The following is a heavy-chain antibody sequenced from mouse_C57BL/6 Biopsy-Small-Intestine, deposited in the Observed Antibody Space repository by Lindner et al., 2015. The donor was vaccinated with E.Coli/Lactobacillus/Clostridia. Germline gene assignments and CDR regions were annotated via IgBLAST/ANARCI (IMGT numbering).Heavy chain of an antibody. V-gene: IGHV1-14*01. D-gene: IGHD2-12*01. Sequence: VQLQESGPELVKPGASVKMSCKASGYTFTSYVIHWVKQKPGQGLEWIGNINPDNDGTNYNDKFKGKATLTSDKYSSAAYMELSSLTSEDSAVYYCARSYYSSYSYDGRTWFTYWGQGTLVTVSA. J-gene: IGHJ3*01. CDR2: INPDNDGT. CDR1: GYTFTSYV. CDR3: ARSYYSSYSYDGRTWFTY.